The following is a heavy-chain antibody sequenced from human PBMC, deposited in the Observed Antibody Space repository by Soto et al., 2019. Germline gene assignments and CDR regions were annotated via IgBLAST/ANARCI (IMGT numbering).Heavy chain of an antibody. Sequence: SQTLSLTCAISGDSVSSDSSTWNWIRQSSSRGLEWLGRTYYRSKWYNDYAVYVKSRISINPDTSKNQFSLQLNSVTSEDTAVYYCERTTTFDYWGQGTLVTVSS. CDR2: TYYRSKWYN. CDR1: GDSVSSDSST. CDR3: ERTTTFDY. V-gene: IGHV6-1*01. J-gene: IGHJ4*02. D-gene: IGHD1-1*01.